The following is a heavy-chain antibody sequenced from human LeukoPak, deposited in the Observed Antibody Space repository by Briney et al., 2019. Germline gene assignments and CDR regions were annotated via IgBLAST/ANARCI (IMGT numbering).Heavy chain of an antibody. Sequence: GGSLRLSCAASGFTFSSYAMSWVRQAPGKGLEWVAVVSHDGSNKFYADSVKGRFTISRDNSKNTVYLQMNSVKTEDTALYYCARSPPYYDSSGYRPYYYYGMDAWGQGTTVTVSS. V-gene: IGHV3-30*04. CDR1: GFTFSSYA. J-gene: IGHJ6*02. CDR2: VSHDGSNK. D-gene: IGHD3-22*01. CDR3: ARSPPYYDSSGYRPYYYYGMDA.